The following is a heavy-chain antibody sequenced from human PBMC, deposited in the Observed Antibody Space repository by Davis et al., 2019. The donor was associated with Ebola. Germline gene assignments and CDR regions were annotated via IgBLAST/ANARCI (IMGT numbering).Heavy chain of an antibody. CDR3: ARETEANDS. CDR1: GFTFSSYA. D-gene: IGHD1-1*01. Sequence: GESLKISCAASGFTFSSYAMHWVRQAPGKGLEWVSLISYDGSDKYYADSVKGRFAISRDNSKNTLYLQMNSLRADDTAVYYCARETEANDSWGQGTLVTVSS. V-gene: IGHV3-30*09. J-gene: IGHJ4*02. CDR2: ISYDGSDK.